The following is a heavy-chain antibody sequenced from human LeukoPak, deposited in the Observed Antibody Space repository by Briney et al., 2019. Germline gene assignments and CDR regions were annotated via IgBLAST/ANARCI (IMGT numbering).Heavy chain of an antibody. D-gene: IGHD2-15*01. V-gene: IGHV4-59*11. CDR2: FYHAGNS. Sequence: SETLSLTCTVSGGPITSHFWSWIRQPPGEGLEWIGNFYHAGNSNLNPSLKSRVTMSIDTSKNQFSLKLRSMTAADTAVYYCARDGPTATAPFDYWGQGTLVTVTS. CDR1: GGPITSHF. J-gene: IGHJ4*02. CDR3: ARDGPTATAPFDY.